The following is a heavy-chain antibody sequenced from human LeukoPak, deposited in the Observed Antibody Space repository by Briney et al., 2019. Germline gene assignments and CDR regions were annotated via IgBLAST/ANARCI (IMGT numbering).Heavy chain of an antibody. Sequence: PSETLSLTCTVSGGSISSYYWSWLRQPPGKGLEWIAEINHRGTTHYNPSLKSRVNISADTSKNQFSLHLDSVTAADTAVYYCVRSWAGMYYPFYYFDYWGQGTLVSVSS. CDR1: GGSISSYY. CDR3: VRSWAGMYYPFYYFDY. J-gene: IGHJ4*02. CDR2: INHRGTT. V-gene: IGHV4-34*01. D-gene: IGHD1-26*01.